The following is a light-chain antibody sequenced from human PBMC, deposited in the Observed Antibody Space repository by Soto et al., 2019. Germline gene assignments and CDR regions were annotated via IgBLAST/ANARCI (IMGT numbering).Light chain of an antibody. CDR2: AAS. CDR3: QQYYSYPPT. Sequence: IRMTQSPSTLSASVGDRVTITCRASQSISSWLAWYQQKPGKAPKLLIYAASTLQSGVPSRFSGSGSGTDFTLTISCLQSEDFATYYCQQYYSYPPTFGQGTKVDIK. J-gene: IGKJ1*01. CDR1: QSISSW. V-gene: IGKV1-5*01.